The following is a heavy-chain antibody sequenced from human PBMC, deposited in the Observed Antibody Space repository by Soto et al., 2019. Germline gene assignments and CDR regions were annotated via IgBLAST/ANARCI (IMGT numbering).Heavy chain of an antibody. CDR1: GDTFSSYA. Sequence: SVKVSCKASGDTFSSYAISWVRQAPGQGLEWMGGIIPIFGTANYAQKFRGRVTITADESTSTAYMELSSLRSEDTAVYYCTRDVYYYDSSGYRSYYFDYWGQGTLVTVSS. J-gene: IGHJ4*02. V-gene: IGHV1-69*13. D-gene: IGHD3-22*01. CDR2: IIPIFGTA. CDR3: TRDVYYYDSSGYRSYYFDY.